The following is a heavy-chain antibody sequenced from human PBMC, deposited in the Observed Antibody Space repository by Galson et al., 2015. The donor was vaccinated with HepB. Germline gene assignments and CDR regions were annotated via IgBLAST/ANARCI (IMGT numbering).Heavy chain of an antibody. J-gene: IGHJ3*02. CDR3: ARGAIFGVVFGAFDI. Sequence: SVKVSCKASGYTFTSYYMHWVRQAPGQGLEWMGIINPSGGCTSYAQKFQGRVTITADESTSTAYMELSSLRSEDTAVYYCARGAIFGVVFGAFDIWGQGTMVTVSS. V-gene: IGHV1-46*01. D-gene: IGHD3-3*01. CDR1: GYTFTSYY. CDR2: INPSGGCT.